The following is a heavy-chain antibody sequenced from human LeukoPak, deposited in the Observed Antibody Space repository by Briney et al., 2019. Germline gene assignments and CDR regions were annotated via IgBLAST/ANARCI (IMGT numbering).Heavy chain of an antibody. CDR2: ISGSGGST. CDR3: AGGKSRYYFDY. D-gene: IGHD3-16*01. J-gene: IGHJ4*02. Sequence: PGGSLRLSCAASGFTFSSYAMSWVRQAPGKGLEWVSAISGSGGSTYYADSVKGRFTISRDNSKNTLHLQMDSLRAEDTAVFYCAGGKSRYYFDYWGQGTLVTVSS. V-gene: IGHV3-23*01. CDR1: GFTFSSYA.